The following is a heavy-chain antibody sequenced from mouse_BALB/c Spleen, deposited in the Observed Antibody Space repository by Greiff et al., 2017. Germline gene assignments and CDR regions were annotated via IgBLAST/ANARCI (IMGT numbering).Heavy chain of an antibody. V-gene: IGHV1-84*02. CDR2: IYPGSGNT. D-gene: IGHD1-1*01. CDR3: ARGGYYGSSPYWYFDV. J-gene: IGHJ1*01. Sequence: VQLQQSGPELVKPGASVKISCKASGYTFTDDYINWVKQKPGQGLEWIGWIYPGSGNTKYNEKFKGKATLTVDTSSSTAYMQLSSLTSEDTAVYFCARGGYYGSSPYWYFDVWGAGTTVTVSS. CDR1: GYTFTDDY.